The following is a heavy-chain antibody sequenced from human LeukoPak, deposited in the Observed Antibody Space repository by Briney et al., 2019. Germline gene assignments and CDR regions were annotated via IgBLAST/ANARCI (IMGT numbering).Heavy chain of an antibody. CDR3: TTETHCTNGVCYTGSFDY. D-gene: IGHD2-8*01. CDR2: IKSKTDGGTT. V-gene: IGHV3-15*01. CDR1: RFTFSDAW. J-gene: IGHJ4*02. Sequence: GGSLTLSCAASRFTFSDAWMSWVRQAPGKGLEWVGRIKSKTDGGTTDYAAPVKGRFTISRDDSKNTLYLQMNSLKTEDTAVYYCTTETHCTNGVCYTGSFDYWGQGTLVTVSS.